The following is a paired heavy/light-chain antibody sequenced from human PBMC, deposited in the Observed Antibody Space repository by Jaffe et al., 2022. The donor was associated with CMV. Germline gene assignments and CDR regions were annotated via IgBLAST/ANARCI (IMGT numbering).Light chain of an antibody. CDR2: RAS. J-gene: IGKJ1*01. V-gene: IGKV3-15*01. CDR3: QQHNNWPWT. Sequence: ETVMTQSPATLSVSPGERVTLSCRASQSVSDDLAWYQQKPGQAPRLLIYRASNRATGTAARFSGSGSGTEFTLTISSLQSEDFAVYYCQQHNNWPWTFAQGTKVEIK. CDR1: QSVSDD.
Heavy chain of an antibody. D-gene: IGHD5-18*01. CDR2: ISYSGKT. Sequence: QVQLQESGPGLVKPSETLSLTCSVSGGSISNYYWSWIRQPPGKGLDYIGYISYSGKTFYNPSLNSRVTMSVDTSKNQFSLKLSSVTAADAALYYCARGYSFGYWYFDLWGRGTLVTVSS. J-gene: IGHJ2*01. V-gene: IGHV4-59*01. CDR1: GGSISNYY. CDR3: ARGYSFGYWYFDL.